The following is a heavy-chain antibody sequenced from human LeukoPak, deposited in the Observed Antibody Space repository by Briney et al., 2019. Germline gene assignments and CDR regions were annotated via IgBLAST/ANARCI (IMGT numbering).Heavy chain of an antibody. D-gene: IGHD4-23*01. V-gene: IGHV5-51*01. Sequence: GEPLKISRQGSGYSFTNYWIGWVRQTPGKGLEWMGIINPDDSEIKYSPSLQGQVTISADKSISTAYLQWSSLKASDTAMYYCARLPYGGNSQFDYWGQGTLVTVSS. CDR3: ARLPYGGNSQFDY. J-gene: IGHJ4*02. CDR2: INPDDSEI. CDR1: GYSFTNYW.